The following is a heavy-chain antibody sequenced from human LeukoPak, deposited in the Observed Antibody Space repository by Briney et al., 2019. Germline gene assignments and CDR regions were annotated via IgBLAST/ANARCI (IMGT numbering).Heavy chain of an antibody. Sequence: KSSETLSLTCAVYGGSFSGHYWSWIRQPPEKGLEWIGEINHSGSTNYNPSLKSRVTISVDTSKNQFSLKLSSVTAADTAVFFCARAHRVFVTSYNRYYYHMDVWGKGTTVTVSS. D-gene: IGHD1-14*01. V-gene: IGHV4-34*01. CDR2: INHSGST. J-gene: IGHJ6*03. CDR3: ARAHRVFVTSYNRYYYHMDV. CDR1: GGSFSGHY.